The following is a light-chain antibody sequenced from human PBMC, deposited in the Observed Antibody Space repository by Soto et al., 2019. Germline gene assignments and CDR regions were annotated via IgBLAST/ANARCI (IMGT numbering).Light chain of an antibody. CDR1: QSGSSQ. V-gene: IGKV3-15*01. Sequence: EIVMTQSPATLSVSPGERATLSCRASQSGSSQFAWYQHKPGQAPRLLFDDASTRATGIPARFSGSGSGTEFTLTSSILQSEDFAVYCCQHYHGWPITFGQGTRLEIK. CDR2: DAS. J-gene: IGKJ5*01. CDR3: QHYHGWPIT.